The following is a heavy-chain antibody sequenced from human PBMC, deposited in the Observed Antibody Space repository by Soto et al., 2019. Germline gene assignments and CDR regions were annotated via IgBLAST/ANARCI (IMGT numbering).Heavy chain of an antibody. CDR2: IATANGNT. Sequence: QVQLVQSGAEVKKPGASVKVSCKASGYTFITQSKHWVRRAPGQRLEWMGRIATANGNTRYSQKFQERVTITRDTPASTVYLHLHNLTSEDTAIYFCSRYGGTLWYGVSCRFDPWGPGTLVTVSS. D-gene: IGHD3-10*01. CDR1: GYTFITQS. J-gene: IGHJ5*02. V-gene: IGHV1-3*04. CDR3: SRYGGTLWYGVSCRFDP.